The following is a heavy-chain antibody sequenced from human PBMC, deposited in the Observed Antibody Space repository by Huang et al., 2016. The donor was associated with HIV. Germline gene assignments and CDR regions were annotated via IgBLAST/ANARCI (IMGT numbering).Heavy chain of an antibody. J-gene: IGHJ6*02. CDR1: GVSISNSRYY. D-gene: IGHD2-21*02. CDR2: IYYSRST. Sequence: QLQLQESGPGLVKPSETLSLTCTVSGVSISNSRYYWGWIRQHPGRGLEYIGSIYYSRSTNYNTPLRSRITRSIGSSTSQFSLKLNSVTAADTAVDYCSRQDEKVYCAGDCSNHYYFGLDVWGHGTTVTVS. CDR3: SRQDEKVYCAGDCSNHYYFGLDV. V-gene: IGHV4-39*01.